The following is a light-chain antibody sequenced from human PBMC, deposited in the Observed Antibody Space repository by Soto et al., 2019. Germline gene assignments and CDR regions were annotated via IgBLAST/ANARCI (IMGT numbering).Light chain of an antibody. Sequence: DIQMTQSPSTLSASVGDRVTITCRASQTISSWLAWYQQKPGKAPKLLIYAVSTLGSGVPSRFSGSGSGTDFTLTISSLQPDDFATYYCKQYNTFWTCGQGTKVDIK. J-gene: IGKJ1*01. CDR1: QTISSW. CDR2: AVS. CDR3: KQYNTFWT. V-gene: IGKV1-5*01.